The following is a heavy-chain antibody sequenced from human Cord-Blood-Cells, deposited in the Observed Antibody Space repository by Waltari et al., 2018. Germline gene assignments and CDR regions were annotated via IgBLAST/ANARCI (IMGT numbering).Heavy chain of an antibody. V-gene: IGHV4-38-2*01. J-gene: IGHJ4*02. D-gene: IGHD3-22*01. CDR3: ARARSSGYYYFDY. Sequence: QVQLQESGLGLVKPSETLSLTCAVSGYSISSGYYWGWIRQPPGKGLEWIGSIYHSGSTYYNPSLKSRVTISVDTSKNQFSLKLSSVTAADTAVYYCARARSSGYYYFDYWGQGTLVTVSS. CDR1: GYSISSGYY. CDR2: IYHSGST.